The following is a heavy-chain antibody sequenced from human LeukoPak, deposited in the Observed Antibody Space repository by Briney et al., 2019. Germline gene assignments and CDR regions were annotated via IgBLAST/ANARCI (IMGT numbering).Heavy chain of an antibody. CDR1: VYAFTNYA. D-gene: IGHD2-2*01. Sequence: ASVKVSFKASVYAFTNYAISWVRQPPGQGLEWMGWISVYNANTNYSQKFLGRVIITADASPTTPYLLQRSLMSDDTAVYYCARGYCISATCRHFEYWGQGALVTVSS. V-gene: IGHV1-18*01. J-gene: IGHJ4*02. CDR2: ISVYNANT. CDR3: ARGYCISATCRHFEY.